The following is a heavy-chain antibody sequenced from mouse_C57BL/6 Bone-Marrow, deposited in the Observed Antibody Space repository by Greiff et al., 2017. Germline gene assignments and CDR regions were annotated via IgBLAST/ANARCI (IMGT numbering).Heavy chain of an antibody. Sequence: QVHVKQPGAELVKPGASVKLSCKASGYTFTSYWMQWVKQRPGQGLEWIGAIDPSDSYTNYNQKFKGKATLTVDTSSSTAYMQLSSLTSEDSAVYYCARGIYYYGSRRYFDVWGTGTTVTVSS. CDR1: GYTFTSYW. J-gene: IGHJ1*03. CDR3: ARGIYYYGSRRYFDV. CDR2: IDPSDSYT. V-gene: IGHV1-50*01. D-gene: IGHD1-1*01.